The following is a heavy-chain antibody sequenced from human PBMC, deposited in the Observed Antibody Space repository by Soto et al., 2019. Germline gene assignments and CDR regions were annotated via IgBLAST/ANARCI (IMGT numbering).Heavy chain of an antibody. V-gene: IGHV5-51*01. CDR1: GYTFTNYW. D-gene: IGHD3-10*01. CDR2: IYPGDSET. CDR3: ARKYYYGAGTLDY. J-gene: IGHJ4*02. Sequence: ESLPISCKGSGYTFTNYWIGWARQMPGKGLEWMGIIYPGDSETRYSPSFQGQVTMSADKSISTAYLQWSSLKASDSAMYYCARKYYYGAGTLDYWGQGTLVTVSS.